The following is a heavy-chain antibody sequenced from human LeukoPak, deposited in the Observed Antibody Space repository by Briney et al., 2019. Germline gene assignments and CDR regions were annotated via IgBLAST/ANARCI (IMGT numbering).Heavy chain of an antibody. D-gene: IGHD5-12*01. J-gene: IGHJ4*01. CDR2: IWYDGSNK. Sequence: GGSLRLSCAASGFTFSSYGIHWVRQAPGKGREGGADIWYDGSNKYYADSVKGRFTISRDKARNSLYLQMNSLRVEDTAVYYCARDHRYAFDNWGHGTLVTVSS. V-gene: IGHV3-33*01. CDR1: GFTFSSYG. CDR3: ARDHRYAFDN.